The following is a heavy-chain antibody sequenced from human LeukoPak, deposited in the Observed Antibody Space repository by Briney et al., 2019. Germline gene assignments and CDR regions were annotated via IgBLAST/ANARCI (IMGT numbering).Heavy chain of an antibody. CDR1: GGSISSGGYY. J-gene: IGHJ4*02. CDR2: IYYSGST. D-gene: IGHD6-13*01. Sequence: PSQTLSLTCTVSGGSISSGGYYWSWMRQHPGKGLEWIGYIYYSGSTYYNPSLKSRLTISLDTSKSQFSLKLSSVTAADTAVYYCARGLAAYSSPKNLDYWGQGTLVTVSS. V-gene: IGHV4-31*03. CDR3: ARGLAAYSSPKNLDY.